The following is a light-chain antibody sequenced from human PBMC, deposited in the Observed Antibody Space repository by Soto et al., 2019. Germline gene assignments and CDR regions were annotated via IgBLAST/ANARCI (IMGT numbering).Light chain of an antibody. CDR3: QHYNSYSEA. V-gene: IGKV1-27*01. J-gene: IGKJ1*01. Sequence: IQMTQSPSSLSSSVGDRVTITCQATQDIRKYLAWYQQKPGKVPKLLIYAASNLQSGVPSRFSGSGSGTEFTLTISSLQPDDFATYYCQHYNSYSEAFGQGTKVDIK. CDR2: AAS. CDR1: QDIRKY.